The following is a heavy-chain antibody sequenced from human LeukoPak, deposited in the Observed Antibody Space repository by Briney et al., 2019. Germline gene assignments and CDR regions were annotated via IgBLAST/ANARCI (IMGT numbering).Heavy chain of an antibody. J-gene: IGHJ6*03. D-gene: IGHD3-3*01. CDR1: GYTFTSYS. CDR3: ARVKINDFWSGYPHYYYYYYMDV. CDR2: ISAYNGNT. Sequence: ASVKVSCKASGYTFTSYSISWVRQAPGQGREWMGWISAYNGNTNYAQKLQGRVTMTTDTSTSTAYMELRSLRSDDTAVYYCARVKINDFWSGYPHYYYYYYMDVWGKGTTVTVSS. V-gene: IGHV1-18*01.